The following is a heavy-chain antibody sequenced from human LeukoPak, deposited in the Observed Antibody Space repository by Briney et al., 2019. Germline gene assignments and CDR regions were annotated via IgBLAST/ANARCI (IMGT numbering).Heavy chain of an antibody. D-gene: IGHD5-12*01. V-gene: IGHV4-4*09. CDR3: ARQSSGYAVIGP. CDR1: GGSISSYY. J-gene: IGHJ5*02. CDR2: IYTSGST. Sequence: PSETLSLACTVSGGSISSYYCGSIRQPPGKGLEWIGYIYTSGSTNYNPSLKSRVTISVDTSKDQFSLKLSSVTAADTAVYYCARQSSGYAVIGPWGQGTLVTVSS.